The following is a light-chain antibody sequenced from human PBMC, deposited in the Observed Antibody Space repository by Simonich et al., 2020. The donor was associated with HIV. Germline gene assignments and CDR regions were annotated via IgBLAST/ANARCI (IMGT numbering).Light chain of an antibody. CDR1: ALPKKY. CDR2: DDS. Sequence: SYELTQPPSVSVSPGQTARITCSGDALPKKYAYWYTQKSGQAPVLVIFDDSKRPSGIPERFSGSSSGKMATLTISGAQLEDEADYYCYSTDTSGNHRVFGGGTKLTVL. CDR3: YSTDTSGNHRV. V-gene: IGLV3-10*01. J-gene: IGLJ2*01.